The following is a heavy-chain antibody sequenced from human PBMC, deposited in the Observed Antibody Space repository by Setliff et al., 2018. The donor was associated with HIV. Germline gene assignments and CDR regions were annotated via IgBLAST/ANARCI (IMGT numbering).Heavy chain of an antibody. CDR2: IYYSGTT. CDR3: ARASTGSAMVQDVLDI. Sequence: PSETLPLTCTVSGDSISSDDYYWSWVRQPPGKGLEWIGYIYYSGTTYYSPSLKSRVTISLKTSKNQFSLKLSSVTAADTAVYYCARASTGSAMVQDVLDIWGQGTMVTVSS. D-gene: IGHD5-18*01. V-gene: IGHV4-30-4*08. CDR1: GDSISSDDYY. J-gene: IGHJ3*02.